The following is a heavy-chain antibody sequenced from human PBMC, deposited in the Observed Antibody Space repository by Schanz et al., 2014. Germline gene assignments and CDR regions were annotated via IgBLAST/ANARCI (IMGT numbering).Heavy chain of an antibody. CDR3: ARGGDGSGSDREFDY. D-gene: IGHD3-10*01. Sequence: QVQLQESGPGLVKPSQTLSLTCTVSGGSIRSYFWSWIRQPPGKGLEWIGYIYYSGSSDYNPSLKSRVTITVDTSKSQFSLKLSSVAAADTAVYYCARGGDGSGSDREFDYWGQGTLVTVSS. CDR1: GGSIRSYF. CDR2: IYYSGSS. J-gene: IGHJ4*02. V-gene: IGHV4-59*01.